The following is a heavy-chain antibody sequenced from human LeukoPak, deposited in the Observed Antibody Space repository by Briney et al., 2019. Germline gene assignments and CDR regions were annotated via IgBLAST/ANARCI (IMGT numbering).Heavy chain of an antibody. CDR3: AGGHSGSSAKILYYYYMDV. D-gene: IGHD1-26*01. Sequence: SETLSLTCTVSGGSISSGGYYWSWIRQPPGKGLEWIGYIYHSGSTYYNPSLKSRVTMSVDTSKNQFSLKLSSVTAADTAIYYCAGGHSGSSAKILYYYYMDVWGKGTTVTVSS. J-gene: IGHJ6*03. CDR1: GGSISSGGYY. V-gene: IGHV4-30-2*01. CDR2: IYHSGST.